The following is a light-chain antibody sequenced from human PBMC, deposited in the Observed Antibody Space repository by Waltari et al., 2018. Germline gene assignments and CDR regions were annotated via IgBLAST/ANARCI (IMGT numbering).Light chain of an antibody. CDR1: RRGGASF. J-gene: IGKJ1*01. Sequence: ETVLTLSPVPLPLYPGSPSLPSCRASRRGGASFLAWYQQRPGQSPRLLIYGTSTRATGIPDRFSGDGSGTDFTLIIRRLEPDDLGVYFCHQYDQTPWTFGQGTTVE. CDR2: GTS. V-gene: IGKV3-20*01. CDR3: HQYDQTPWT.